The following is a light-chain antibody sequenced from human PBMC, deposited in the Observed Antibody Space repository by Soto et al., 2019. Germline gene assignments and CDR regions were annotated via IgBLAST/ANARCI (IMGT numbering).Light chain of an antibody. V-gene: IGLV2-14*01. Sequence: QSVLTQPASVSGSPGQSITISCTGTSSDVGGYNYVSWYQQHPGKAPKLMMYEVSNRPSGVSNRFSGSKSGNTASLNISGLQAEDEADYYCSSYTSSSTLVVGGGTTLTVL. CDR1: SSDVGGYNY. J-gene: IGLJ3*02. CDR2: EVS. CDR3: SSYTSSSTLV.